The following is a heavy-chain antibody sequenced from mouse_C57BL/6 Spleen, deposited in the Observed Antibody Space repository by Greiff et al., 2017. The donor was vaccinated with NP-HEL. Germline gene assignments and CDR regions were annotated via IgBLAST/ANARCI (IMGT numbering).Heavy chain of an antibody. CDR1: GFTFSSYA. CDR3: ARAGYDSWFAY. D-gene: IGHD2-4*01. V-gene: IGHV5-4*03. Sequence: EVMLVESGGGLVKPGGSLKLSCAASGFTFSSYAMPWVRQTPEKRLEWVATISDGGSYTYYPDNVKGRFTISRDNAKNNLYLQMSHLKSEDTAMYYCARAGYDSWFAYWGQGTPLTVSS. J-gene: IGHJ2*01. CDR2: ISDGGSYT.